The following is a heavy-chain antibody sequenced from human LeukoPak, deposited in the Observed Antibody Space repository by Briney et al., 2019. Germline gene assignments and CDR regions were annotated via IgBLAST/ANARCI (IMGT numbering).Heavy chain of an antibody. CDR3: ARLSGYDFWFDP. CDR2: IYSGGST. V-gene: IGHV3-53*01. D-gene: IGHD5-12*01. J-gene: IGHJ5*02. Sequence: GGSLRLSCAASGFTVSSNYMSWVRQAPGKGLEWVSVIYSGGSTYYADSVKGRFIISRDNSKNTLYLQMNSLRAEDTAVYYCARLSGYDFWFDPWGQGTLVTVSS. CDR1: GFTVSSNY.